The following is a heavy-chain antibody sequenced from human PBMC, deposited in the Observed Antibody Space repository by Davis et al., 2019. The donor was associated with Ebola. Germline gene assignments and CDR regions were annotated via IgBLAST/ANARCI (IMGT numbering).Heavy chain of an antibody. CDR3: ARVNAATGYSRFDL. CDR2: INWNGGST. D-gene: IGHD3-9*01. V-gene: IGHV3-20*04. CDR1: VITFSSYA. J-gene: IGHJ5*02. Sequence: GGSLRLSCTDSVITFSSYAMSWVRQAPGKGLEWLSGINWNGGSTGYVDSVKGRFTISRDNAKNSLYLRMNSLRTEDTALYYCARVNAATGYSRFDLWGQGTLVTVSS.